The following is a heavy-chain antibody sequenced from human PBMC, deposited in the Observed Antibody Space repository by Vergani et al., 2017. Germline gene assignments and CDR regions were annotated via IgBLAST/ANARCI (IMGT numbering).Heavy chain of an antibody. Sequence: QVQLVQSGSELKKPGASVKVSCKASGYTFTSYAMNWVRQAPGQGLEWMGWINTNPGNPTYAQGFTGRFVFSLDTSVSTAYLQISSLKAEDTAVYYCARAGDFDWPLLRYWFDPWGQGTLVTVSS. CDR2: INTNPGNP. V-gene: IGHV7-4-1*02. D-gene: IGHD3-9*01. CDR1: GYTFTSYA. J-gene: IGHJ5*02. CDR3: ARAGDFDWPLLRYWFDP.